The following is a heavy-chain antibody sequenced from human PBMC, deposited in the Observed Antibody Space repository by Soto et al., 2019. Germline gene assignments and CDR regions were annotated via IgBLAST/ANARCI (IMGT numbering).Heavy chain of an antibody. Sequence: QVQLQESGPGLVKPSQTLSLTCTVSGGSISTGGYYWSWIRQHPGKGLAWIGYIYYSGSTSYNPSLKSRVTISFDTSKNQFSLKLSSVTAADTAVYYCARMGRWDIVEGWVDPWGQGTLVTVSS. V-gene: IGHV4-31*03. CDR2: IYYSGST. CDR3: ARMGRWDIVEGWVDP. CDR1: GGSISTGGYY. J-gene: IGHJ5*02. D-gene: IGHD2-15*01.